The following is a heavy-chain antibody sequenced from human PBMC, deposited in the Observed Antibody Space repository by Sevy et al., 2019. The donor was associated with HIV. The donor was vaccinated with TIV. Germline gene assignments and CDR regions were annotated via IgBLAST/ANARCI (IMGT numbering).Heavy chain of an antibody. CDR2: IRSQTFGGTT. Sequence: FSGYYWNWIRQLPGKGLEWVGFIRSQTFGGTTEYAASVKDRFAISRDDSRSIAYLQMDSLTTEDTAIYFCTRVRGTISPYYYFGMDVWGQGTTVTVSS. V-gene: IGHV3-49*03. D-gene: IGHD3-16*01. J-gene: IGHJ6*02. CDR3: TRVRGTISPYYYFGMDV. CDR1: FSGYY.